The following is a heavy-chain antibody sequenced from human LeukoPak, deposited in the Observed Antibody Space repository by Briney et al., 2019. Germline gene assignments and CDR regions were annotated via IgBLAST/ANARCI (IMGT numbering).Heavy chain of an antibody. CDR2: IYSRGST. J-gene: IGHJ4*02. V-gene: IGHV3-66*02. CDR3: AKMSSSDHFDY. CDR1: GFTVSSNY. Sequence: GGSLRLSCAASGFTVSSNYMSWVRQAPGKGLEGVSVIYSRGSTYYTDSVKGRFTISRDNSKNTLYLQMNSLRAEDTAVYYCAKMSSSDHFDYWGQGTLVTVSS. D-gene: IGHD6-6*01.